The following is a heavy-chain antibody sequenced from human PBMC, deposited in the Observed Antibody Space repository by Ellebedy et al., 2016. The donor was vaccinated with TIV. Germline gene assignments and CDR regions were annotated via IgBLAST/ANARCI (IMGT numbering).Heavy chain of an antibody. CDR3: TLDAPIRAYYDILIGSYRVGFDV. CDR1: GFTFSSVW. Sequence: PGGSLRLSCAASGFTFSSVWMSWVRQAPGKGLEWVGRVRSKSDGGTTDYAAPVNGRFTISRDDSKNTLYLQMNSLKTEETALYYCTLDAPIRAYYDILIGSYRVGFDVWGLGTMVTVSS. J-gene: IGHJ3*01. D-gene: IGHD3-9*01. V-gene: IGHV3-15*01. CDR2: VRSKSDGGTT.